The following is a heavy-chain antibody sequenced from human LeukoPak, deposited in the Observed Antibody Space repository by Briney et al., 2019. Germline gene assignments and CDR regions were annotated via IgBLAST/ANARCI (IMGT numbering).Heavy chain of an antibody. CDR3: ARRTYYYGSGSYRPLTNYFDY. D-gene: IGHD3-10*01. CDR1: GGSFSGYY. Sequence: SETLSLTCVVYGGSFSGYYWSWIRQPPGKGLEWIGEINHSGSTNYNPSLKSRVTISVDTSKNQFSLKLSSVTAADTAVYYCARRTYYYGSGSYRPLTNYFDYWGQGTLVTVSS. V-gene: IGHV4-34*01. CDR2: INHSGST. J-gene: IGHJ4*02.